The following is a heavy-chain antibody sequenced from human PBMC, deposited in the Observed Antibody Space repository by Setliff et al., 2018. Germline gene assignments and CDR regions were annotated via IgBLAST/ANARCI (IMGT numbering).Heavy chain of an antibody. CDR3: ARVDWGCSSNWSIDD. J-gene: IGHJ4*02. V-gene: IGHV4-34*01. CDR1: GGSFSGYY. D-gene: IGHD6-13*01. CDR2: INHSGST. Sequence: SETLSLTCAVYGGSFSGYYWSWIRQPPGKGLEWIGEINHSGSTNYNPSLKSRVTISVDTSKNQFSLKLSAVTAADTAVYYCARVDWGCSSNWSIDDWGQGTLVTVSS.